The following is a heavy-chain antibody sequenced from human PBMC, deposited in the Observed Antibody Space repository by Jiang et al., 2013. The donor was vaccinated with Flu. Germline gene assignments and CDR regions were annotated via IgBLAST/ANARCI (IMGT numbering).Heavy chain of an antibody. CDR3: ARGRVYRQYFDY. CDR2: INHSGST. J-gene: IGHJ4*02. CDR1: GGSFSGYY. D-gene: IGHD2-8*01. Sequence: LLKPSETLSLTCAVYGGSFSGYYWSWIRQPPGKGLEWIGEINHSGSTNYNPSLKSRVTISVDTSKNQFSLKLSSVTAADTAVYYCARGRVYRQYFDYWGQGTLVTVSS. V-gene: IGHV4-34*01.